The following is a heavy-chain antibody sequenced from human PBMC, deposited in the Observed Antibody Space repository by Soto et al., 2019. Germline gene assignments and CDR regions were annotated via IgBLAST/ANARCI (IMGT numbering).Heavy chain of an antibody. CDR1: GFNLGRYW. CDR2: ISNDGSTI. CDR3: ARDPYNWNGPFDS. D-gene: IGHD1-20*01. Sequence: EAQLEASGGGLVQPGGSLRLSCAASGFNLGRYWMHWVRQAPGKGLVWVSRISNDGSTIAYADSVKGRFTISRDNANNTXXXXXXXXXXXXXXXXLCARDPYNWNGPFDSWGQGTLVTVSS. J-gene: IGHJ4*02. V-gene: IGHV3-74*03.